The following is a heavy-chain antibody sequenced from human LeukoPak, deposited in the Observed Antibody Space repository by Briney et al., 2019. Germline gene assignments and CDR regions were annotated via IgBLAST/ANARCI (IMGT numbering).Heavy chain of an antibody. CDR1: GGSISSYY. D-gene: IGHD3-10*01. CDR2: IYYSGST. J-gene: IGHJ4*01. CDR3: ARDPGESGGQ. Sequence: SETLSLTCTVSGGSISSYYWSWIRQPPGKGLEWIGYIYYSGSTNYNPSLKSRVTISVDTSKNQFSLKLSSVTAADTAVYYCARDPGESGGQWGHGTLVSASS. V-gene: IGHV4-59*01.